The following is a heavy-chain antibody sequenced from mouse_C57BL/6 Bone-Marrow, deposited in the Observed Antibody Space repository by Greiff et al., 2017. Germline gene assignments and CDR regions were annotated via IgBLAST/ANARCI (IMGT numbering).Heavy chain of an antibody. V-gene: IGHV1-52*01. CDR2: IDPSDSDT. Sequence: QVQLQQPGAELVRPGSSVKLSCKASGYTFTSYWMHWVKQRPIQGLEWIGNIDPSDSDTHYNQKFKDKATLTVDKSSSTAYMQLSSLTSEDSAVSYYASPLFTTVVGPWGVWGTGTTVTVSS. D-gene: IGHD1-1*01. J-gene: IGHJ1*03. CDR3: ASPLFTTVVGPWGV. CDR1: GYTFTSYW.